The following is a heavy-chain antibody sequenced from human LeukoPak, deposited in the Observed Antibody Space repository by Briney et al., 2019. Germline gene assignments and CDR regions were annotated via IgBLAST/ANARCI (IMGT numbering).Heavy chain of an antibody. V-gene: IGHV4-59*08. CDR2: IIDNGNT. Sequence: SEILSLTCTVSGVSISSYYWSWIRQPPGKGLEWIGYIIDNGNTNYNPSLKSRVTISVDTSKDQFSLKLSSVTAADTAVYYCVRHGGSYSLDYWGQGTLVTVSS. CDR1: GVSISSYY. CDR3: VRHGGSYSLDY. J-gene: IGHJ4*02. D-gene: IGHD1-26*01.